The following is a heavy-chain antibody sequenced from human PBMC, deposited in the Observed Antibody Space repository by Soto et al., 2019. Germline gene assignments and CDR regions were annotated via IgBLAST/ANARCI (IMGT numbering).Heavy chain of an antibody. CDR1: VSSISDEYH. V-gene: IGHV4-30-4*08. CDR2: ISYTGTT. D-gene: IGHD4-17*01. Sequence: SSTXSLTCTVSVSSISDEYHFTCIRQSPAKGLEWIGYISYTGTTYYNPSLQGRVSISADTSKNQFSLRMASVTAADTAVYYCARQNKVTKTSRFIESWGQGSLV. CDR3: ARQNKVTKTSRFIES. J-gene: IGHJ4*02.